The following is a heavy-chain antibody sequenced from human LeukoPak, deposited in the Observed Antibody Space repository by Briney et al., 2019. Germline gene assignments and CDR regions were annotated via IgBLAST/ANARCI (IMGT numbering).Heavy chain of an antibody. D-gene: IGHD1-26*01. Sequence: GGSLRLSCAASDFTVSSNSMSWVRQAPGKGLEWVSVIYSSGSTHFACSVKGRFSISRDNSKNTLYLLMNSLRVEDTAVYYCARESYGGAWGQGTLVTVSS. J-gene: IGHJ4*02. CDR3: ARESYGGA. CDR2: IYSSGST. V-gene: IGHV3-53*01. CDR1: DFTVSSNS.